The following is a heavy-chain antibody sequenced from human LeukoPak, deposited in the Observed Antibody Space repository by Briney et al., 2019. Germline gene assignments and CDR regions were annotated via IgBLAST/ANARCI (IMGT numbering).Heavy chain of an antibody. CDR2: MKYDGSEK. CDR1: GFTFSSCW. V-gene: IGHV3-7*01. CDR3: ARDIEAAGLFLDY. Sequence: PGGSLRLSCAASGFTFSSCWMSWVRQAPGKGLEWVANMKYDGSEKYYVDSVKGRFTISRDNAKSSLYLQMNSLRAEDTAVYYCARDIEAAGLFLDYWGQGTLVTVSS. D-gene: IGHD6-13*01. J-gene: IGHJ4*02.